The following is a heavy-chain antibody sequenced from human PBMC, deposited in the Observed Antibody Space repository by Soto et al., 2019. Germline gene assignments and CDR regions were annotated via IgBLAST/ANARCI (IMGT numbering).Heavy chain of an antibody. V-gene: IGHV3-33*01. CDR3: ARMACSSTSCYEYYYYYYMDG. CDR1: GFTFSSYG. D-gene: IGHD2-2*01. CDR2: IWYDGSNK. Sequence: QVQLVESGGGVVQPGRSLRLSCAASGFTFSSYGMHWVRQAPGKGLEWVAVIWYDGSNKYYADSVKGRFTSSRDNSKNTLYMQRNSLRAEDTAVYYCARMACSSTSCYEYYYYYYMDGWGKGTTVTVTS. J-gene: IGHJ6*03.